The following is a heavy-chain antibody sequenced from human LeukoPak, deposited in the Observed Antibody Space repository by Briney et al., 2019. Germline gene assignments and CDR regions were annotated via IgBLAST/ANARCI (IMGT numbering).Heavy chain of an antibody. CDR3: ARDRGSTTARGVPSWFDP. J-gene: IGHJ5*02. CDR2: VVPSGVT. V-gene: IGHV4-61*02. CDR1: GDSVSNDVYY. Sequence: PSETLSLTCTVSGDSVSNDVYYWTWIRQPAGKGLEWIGRVVPSGVTRYNPSFEGRLTISVDTAKNQFSLKLTSMTAADTAVYYCARDRGSTTARGVPSWFDPWGQGTLVTVSP. D-gene: IGHD3-10*01.